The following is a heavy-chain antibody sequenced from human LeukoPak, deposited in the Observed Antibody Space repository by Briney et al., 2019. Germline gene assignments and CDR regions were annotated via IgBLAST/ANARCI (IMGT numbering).Heavy chain of an antibody. J-gene: IGHJ4*02. CDR2: INPGDSDT. CDR3: ARRHGDYYFDY. Sequence: GESLKISCKGSGYSFSNYWIGWVRQMPGKGLELMGIINPGDSDTRYSPSFQGQVTISADKSINTAYLQWSSLKASDTAMYYCARRHGDYYFDYWGQGTLVTVSS. V-gene: IGHV5-51*01. CDR1: GYSFSNYW. D-gene: IGHD4-17*01.